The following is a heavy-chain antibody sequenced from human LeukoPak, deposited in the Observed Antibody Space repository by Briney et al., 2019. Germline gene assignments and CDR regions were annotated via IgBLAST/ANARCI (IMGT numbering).Heavy chain of an antibody. D-gene: IGHD3-10*01. CDR3: TRVTMVRGVLWFDP. CDR1: GFTFSGSA. Sequence: PGGSLRLSCAASGFTFSGSAMHWVRQASGKGLEWVGRIRSKANSYATAYAASVKGRFTISRDDSKNTAYLQMNSLKTEDTAVYYCTRVTMVRGVLWFDPWGQGTLVTVSS. CDR2: IRSKANSYAT. J-gene: IGHJ5*02. V-gene: IGHV3-73*01.